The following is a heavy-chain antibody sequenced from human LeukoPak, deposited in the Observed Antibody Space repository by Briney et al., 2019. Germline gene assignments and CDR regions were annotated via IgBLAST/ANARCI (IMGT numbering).Heavy chain of an antibody. D-gene: IGHD3-3*01. J-gene: IGHJ4*02. V-gene: IGHV3-23*01. CDR2: ISGSGGST. CDR1: GFTFSSYA. Sequence: GGSLRLSCAASGFTFSSYAMSWVRQAPGKGLEWVSAISGSGGSTYYADSVKGRLTISRDNSKNTFSLQMNSLRAEDTALYYCAKDAKRNYDFWDRFDYWGQGTLVTVSS. CDR3: AKDAKRNYDFWDRFDY.